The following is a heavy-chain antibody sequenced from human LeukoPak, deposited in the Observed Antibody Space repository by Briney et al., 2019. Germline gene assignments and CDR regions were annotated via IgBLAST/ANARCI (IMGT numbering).Heavy chain of an antibody. J-gene: IGHJ4*02. CDR1: GFTFDDYG. Sequence: GGSLRLSCAASGFTFDDYGMSWVRQAPGKGLEWVSGINWNGDSTGYADSVKGRFTISRDNAKNSLYLQMNSLRAEDTAVYYCAGHVVGVGFDYWGQGTLVTVSS. CDR2: INWNGDST. V-gene: IGHV3-20*04. D-gene: IGHD3-22*01. CDR3: AGHVVGVGFDY.